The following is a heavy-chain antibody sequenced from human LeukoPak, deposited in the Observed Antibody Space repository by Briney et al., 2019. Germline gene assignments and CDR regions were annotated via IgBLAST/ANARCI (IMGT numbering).Heavy chain of an antibody. V-gene: IGHV3-23*01. CDR1: GFTFKNYG. Sequence: PGGSLRLSCAASGFTFKNYGMSWVRQAPGKGLEWVSDISGTGANTYYADSVKGRFTISRDNSKNTLYLQMNSLRGEDTAVYSCAKRYCLGSSPFDYWGQGALVTVSS. CDR2: ISGTGANT. CDR3: AKRYCLGSSPFDY. J-gene: IGHJ4*02. D-gene: IGHD3-10*01.